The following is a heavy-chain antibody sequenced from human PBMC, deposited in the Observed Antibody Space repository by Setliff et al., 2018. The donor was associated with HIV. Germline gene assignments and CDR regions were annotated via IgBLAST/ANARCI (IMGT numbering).Heavy chain of an antibody. CDR3: VRQSAAASVSSAWYVNGAFDV. CDR2: IHYTGTT. D-gene: IGHD6-19*01. CDR1: VGSINSYY. Sequence: SETLSLTCAVSVGSINSYYWSWIRQSPGSGLQWIGYIHYTGTTNHNPSLRSRLTISMDTTKSQFSLRLTSVTAADTAVYYCVRQSAAASVSSAWYVNGAFDVWGQGTMVTVSS. J-gene: IGHJ3*01. V-gene: IGHV4-59*08.